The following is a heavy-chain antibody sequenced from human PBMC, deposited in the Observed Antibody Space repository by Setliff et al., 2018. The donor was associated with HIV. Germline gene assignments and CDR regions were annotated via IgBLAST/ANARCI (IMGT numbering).Heavy chain of an antibody. CDR2: INHSGST. CDR3: AREITYDYVWGSFRQGAFDI. CDR1: GGSFTDIGGSFTDYY. D-gene: IGHD3-16*01. J-gene: IGHJ3*02. V-gene: IGHV4-34*01. Sequence: PSETLSLTCAVFGGSFTDIGGSFTDYYWIWIRQPPGKGLEWIGEINHSGSTNYNPSLKSRVTISVDTSRNHFSLKLISVTAADTAVYYCAREITYDYVWGSFRQGAFDIWGQGTLVTVSS.